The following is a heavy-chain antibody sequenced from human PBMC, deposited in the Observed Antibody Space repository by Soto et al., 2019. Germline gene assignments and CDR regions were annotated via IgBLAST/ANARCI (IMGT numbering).Heavy chain of an antibody. CDR1: VGSISRSNW. Sequence: SETLSLTCAVSVGSISRSNWWSWVRQPPGKGLEWIGEIYHSGSTNYNPSLKSRVTISVDKSKNQFSLKLSSVTAADTAVYYCARVIAAAGSYYFDYWGQGTLVTVS. CDR2: IYHSGST. D-gene: IGHD6-13*01. V-gene: IGHV4-4*02. CDR3: ARVIAAAGSYYFDY. J-gene: IGHJ4*02.